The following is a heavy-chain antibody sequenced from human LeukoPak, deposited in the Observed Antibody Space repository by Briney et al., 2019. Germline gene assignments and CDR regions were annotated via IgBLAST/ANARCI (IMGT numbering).Heavy chain of an antibody. V-gene: IGHV3-11*01. Sequence: GGSLRLSCAASGFTFSDYYVSWIRQAPGKGLEWVSHIDRGSYPIYYADSVQSRFSISRDDAKNSLYLQMNSLRGEDTAIYYCAREVVAGTLDYWGQGTLVTVSS. CDR1: GFTFSDYY. CDR2: IDRGSYPI. CDR3: AREVVAGTLDY. J-gene: IGHJ4*02. D-gene: IGHD6-19*01.